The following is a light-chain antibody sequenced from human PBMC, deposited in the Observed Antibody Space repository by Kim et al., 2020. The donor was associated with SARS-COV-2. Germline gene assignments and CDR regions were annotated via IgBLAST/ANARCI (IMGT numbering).Light chain of an antibody. Sequence: ELTQPPSASGTPGQRVTISCSGSSSNIGSNYVYWYQQLPGTAPKLLIYKNNQRPSGVPDRFSGSKSGTSASLAISGLRSEDEADYYCAAWDDSLSGPVFGGGTKLTVL. V-gene: IGLV1-47*01. CDR2: KNN. CDR1: SSNIGSNY. J-gene: IGLJ2*01. CDR3: AAWDDSLSGPV.